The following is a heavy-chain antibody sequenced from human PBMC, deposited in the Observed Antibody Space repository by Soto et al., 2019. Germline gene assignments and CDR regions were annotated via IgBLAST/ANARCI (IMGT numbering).Heavy chain of an antibody. J-gene: IGHJ6*03. D-gene: IGHD2-2*01. CDR3: ARDGGRYCSSTSCYEPRSGGFFYYYMDV. CDR2: IIAILGIA. Sequence: QVQLVQSGAEVKKPGSSVKVSCKASGGTFSSYTISWVRQAPGQGLEWMGRIIAILGIANYAQKFQGRVTITADKSTSTAYMELSSLRAEDTAVYYCARDGGRYCSSTSCYEPRSGGFFYYYMDVWGKGTTVTVSS. CDR1: GGTFSSYT. V-gene: IGHV1-69*08.